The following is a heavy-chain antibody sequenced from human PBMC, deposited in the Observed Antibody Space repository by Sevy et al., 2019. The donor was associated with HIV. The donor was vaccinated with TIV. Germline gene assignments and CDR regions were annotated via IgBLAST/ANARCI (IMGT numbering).Heavy chain of an antibody. V-gene: IGHV3-49*04. D-gene: IGHD1-26*01. J-gene: IGHJ6*02. CDR1: GFTFGDYT. CDR3: TRVEGATDWGMDV. CDR2: IRSKAYGGTT. Sequence: GGSLRLSCTASGFTFGDYTMSWVRQAPGKGLEWVSFIRSKAYGGTTQYAASVKDRFTISRDDSKSIAYLQMNSLRTEDTAVYYCTRVEGATDWGMDVWGQGTTVTVSS.